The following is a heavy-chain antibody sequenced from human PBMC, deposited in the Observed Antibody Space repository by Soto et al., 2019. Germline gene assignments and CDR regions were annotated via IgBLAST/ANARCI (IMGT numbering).Heavy chain of an antibody. CDR3: AKRPFSSGWHSNWFDP. CDR2: ISYDGSNK. Sequence: QVQLVESGGGVVQPGRSLRLSCAASGFTFSSYGMHWVRQAPGKGLEWVAVISYDGSNKYYADFGKGRFTISRENSKNTLYLQMNSLRAEDTAVYYCAKRPFSSGWHSNWFDPWGQGTLVTVSS. V-gene: IGHV3-30*18. D-gene: IGHD6-19*01. J-gene: IGHJ5*02. CDR1: GFTFSSYG.